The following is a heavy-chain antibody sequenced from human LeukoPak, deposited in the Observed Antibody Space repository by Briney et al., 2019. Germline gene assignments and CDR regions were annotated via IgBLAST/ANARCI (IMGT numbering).Heavy chain of an antibody. CDR1: GGSFSGYY. J-gene: IGHJ4*02. Sequence: SETLSLTCAVYGGSFSGYYWSWIRQPPGKGLEWIGEINHSGSTNYNPSLKSRVTISVDTSKNQFSLKLSSVTAADTAVYFCARVPPPGATAYGAVDYWGQGTLVTVSS. V-gene: IGHV4-34*01. CDR3: ARVPPPGATAYGAVDY. CDR2: INHSGST. D-gene: IGHD3-16*01.